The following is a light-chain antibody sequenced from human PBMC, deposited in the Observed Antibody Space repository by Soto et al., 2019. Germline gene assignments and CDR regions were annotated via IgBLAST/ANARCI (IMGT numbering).Light chain of an antibody. CDR2: EVR. Sequence: QSALTQPASVSGSPGQSITISCTGASGDVGGYDHVSWYQHHSDKAPKLLIYEVRNRPSGVSNRFSGSKSGNTASLTISGLQAEDEADYYCTSFTSTSSLVFGGGTKLTVL. CDR1: SGDVGGYDH. CDR3: TSFTSTSSLV. J-gene: IGLJ2*01. V-gene: IGLV2-14*01.